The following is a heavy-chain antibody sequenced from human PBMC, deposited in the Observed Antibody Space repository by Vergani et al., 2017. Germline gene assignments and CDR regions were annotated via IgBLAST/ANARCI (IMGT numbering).Heavy chain of an antibody. CDR3: ARDGTYYYGSGRFYLFDY. CDR1: GYTFFNYG. J-gene: IGHJ4*02. Sequence: QVQLVQSGPEVKRPGASVKVSCKTSGYTFFNYGVNWIRRAPGQGFEWLGWIRADTGDTKYSERLQDRVTLTTDSSTNTAYMELRSLKSDDTAVYYCARDGTYYYGSGRFYLFDYWGQGTLVTVSS. V-gene: IGHV1-18*04. D-gene: IGHD3-10*01. CDR2: IRADTGDT.